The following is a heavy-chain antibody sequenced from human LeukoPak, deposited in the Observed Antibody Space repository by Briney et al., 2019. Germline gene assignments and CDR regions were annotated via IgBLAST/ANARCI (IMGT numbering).Heavy chain of an antibody. V-gene: IGHV4-39*01. CDR1: GGSISSSSYY. CDR2: IYYSGCT. J-gene: IGHJ6*02. Sequence: SETLSLTGTVSGGSISSSSYYWGWIRQPPGKRLEWIGSIYYSGCTYYNPSLNSRVTISVDTSKNQFSLKLSSVTAADTAVYYCARHSYCSGGSCYHPGVHYGMDVWGQGTTVTVSS. CDR3: ARHSYCSGGSCYHPGVHYGMDV. D-gene: IGHD2-15*01.